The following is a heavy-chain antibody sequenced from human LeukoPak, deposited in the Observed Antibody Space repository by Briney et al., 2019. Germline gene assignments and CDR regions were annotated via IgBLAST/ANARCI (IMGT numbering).Heavy chain of an antibody. CDR3: AKGRGAYYYYAMDV. V-gene: IGHV3-30*18. CDR1: GFIFSKCG. J-gene: IGHJ6*02. Sequence: PGRSLRLSCAASGFIFSKCGMHWVRQAPGKGLEWVAVISYDGSNKNYADSVKGRFTISRDNSENTLYLQMNGLRVEDTAVYYCAKGRGAYYYYAMDVWGQGTTVTVSS. CDR2: ISYDGSNK. D-gene: IGHD3-16*01.